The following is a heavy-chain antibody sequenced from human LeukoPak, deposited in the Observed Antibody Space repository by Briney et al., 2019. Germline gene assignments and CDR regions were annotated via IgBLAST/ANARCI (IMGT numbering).Heavy chain of an antibody. CDR1: GFTFSNDW. J-gene: IGHJ3*02. CDR2: IKSKTDGGTT. Sequence: GGSLRLSCAASGFTFSNDWMSWVRQAPGKGLEWVGRIKSKTDGGTTDYAAPVKGRFTISRDISKNTLYLQMNSLKIEDTAIYYCTTTRGGTSFDAFDIWGQGTMVTVSS. V-gene: IGHV3-15*01. CDR3: TTTRGGTSFDAFDI. D-gene: IGHD1-1*01.